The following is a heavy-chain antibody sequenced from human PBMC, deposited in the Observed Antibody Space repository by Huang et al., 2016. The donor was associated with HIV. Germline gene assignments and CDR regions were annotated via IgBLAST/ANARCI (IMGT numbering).Heavy chain of an antibody. V-gene: IGHV3-48*01. D-gene: IGHD3-10*01. CDR1: GFTFSTYN. CDR3: ARFGSYYYGSGSYLDAFDI. J-gene: IGHJ3*02. Sequence: EVQLMESGGGLVQPGGSLRLSCAASGFTFSTYNMNGVRQAPGKGLEWFSYIPSSSGSIYYADSVKGRFTISRDNAKNSLYLQMNSLRAEDTAVYYCARFGSYYYGSGSYLDAFDIWGQGTMVTVSS. CDR2: IPSSSGSI.